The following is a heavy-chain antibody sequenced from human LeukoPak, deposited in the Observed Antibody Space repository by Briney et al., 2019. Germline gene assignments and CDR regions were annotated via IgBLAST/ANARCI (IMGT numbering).Heavy chain of an antibody. CDR1: GYTSTSYA. Sequence: ASVKVSCKASGYTSTSYAISWVRQAPGQGLEWMGWIIANNGNTNYAQKLQGRVTMTTDTSTSTAYMELRSLRSDDTAVYYCARDVPGYCSSTSCYEKRYFDLWGRGTLVTVSS. CDR3: ARDVPGYCSSTSCYEKRYFDL. D-gene: IGHD2-2*01. CDR2: IIANNGNT. V-gene: IGHV1-18*01. J-gene: IGHJ2*01.